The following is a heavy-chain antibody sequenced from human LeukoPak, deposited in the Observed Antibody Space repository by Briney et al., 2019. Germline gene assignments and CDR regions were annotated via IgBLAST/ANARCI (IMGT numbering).Heavy chain of an antibody. CDR2: IRSKAYGGTT. D-gene: IGHD3-10*01. CDR3: TRVGYYGSGSYLGFYYYYYMDV. J-gene: IGHJ6*03. Sequence: PGGSLRLSCTASGFTFGDYAMSWVRQAPGKGLEWVGFIRSKAYGGTTEYAASVKGRFTISRDDSKSIAYLQMNSLKTEDTAVYYCTRVGYYGSGSYLGFYYYYYMDVWGKGTTVTISS. V-gene: IGHV3-49*04. CDR1: GFTFGDYA.